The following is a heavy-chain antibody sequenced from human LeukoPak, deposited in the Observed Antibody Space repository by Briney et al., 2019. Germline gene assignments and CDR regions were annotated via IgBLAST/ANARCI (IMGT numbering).Heavy chain of an antibody. CDR3: AKDIGGYSYEGFADY. J-gene: IGHJ4*02. Sequence: PGGSLRLSCAASGFTFDDYAMHWVRQAPGKGLEWVSGISWNSGSIGYADSVKGRFTISRDNAKNSLYLQMNSLRAEDTALYYCAKDIGGYSYEGFADYWGQGTLVTVSS. V-gene: IGHV3-9*01. CDR2: ISWNSGSI. CDR1: GFTFDDYA. D-gene: IGHD5-18*01.